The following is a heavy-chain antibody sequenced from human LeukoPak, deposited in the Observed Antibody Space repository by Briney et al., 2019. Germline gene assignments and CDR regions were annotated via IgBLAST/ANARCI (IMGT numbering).Heavy chain of an antibody. CDR1: GGSISSYY. CDR2: IYYSGST. Sequence: PSETLSLTCTVSGGSISSYYWSWIRQPPGKGLEWIGYIYYSGSTNYNPSLKSRVTISVDTSKNQFSLKLSSVTAADTAVYYCARSLYSSSWYYWGQGTLVTVSS. CDR3: ARSLYSSSWYY. D-gene: IGHD6-13*01. J-gene: IGHJ4*02. V-gene: IGHV4-59*01.